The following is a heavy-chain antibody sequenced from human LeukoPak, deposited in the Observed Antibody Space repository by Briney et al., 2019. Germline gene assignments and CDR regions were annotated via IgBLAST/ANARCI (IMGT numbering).Heavy chain of an antibody. CDR1: GGSISSGGYY. D-gene: IGHD3-22*01. CDR2: IYYSGST. J-gene: IGHJ4*02. Sequence: SQTLSLTCTVSGGSISSGGYYWSWIRQHPGKGLEWIGYIYYSGSTYYNPSLKSRVTISVDTSKNQFSLKLGPVTAADTAVYYCARDDSSGYYLWGQGTLVTVSS. CDR3: ARDDSSGYYL. V-gene: IGHV4-31*03.